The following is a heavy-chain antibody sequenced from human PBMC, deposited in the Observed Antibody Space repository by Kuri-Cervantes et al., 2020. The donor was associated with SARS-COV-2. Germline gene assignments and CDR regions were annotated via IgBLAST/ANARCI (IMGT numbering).Heavy chain of an antibody. Sequence: SVKVSCKASGGTLSSHAITWVRQAPGKGLEWVGGIIPTLGSSNFAPKFQGRVTITADKSTSTAYMELSSLRSEDTAVYYCARVELEGWNYTPFDYWGQGTLVTVSS. J-gene: IGHJ4*02. CDR2: IIPTLGSS. V-gene: IGHV1-69*10. CDR3: ARVELEGWNYTPFDY. CDR1: GGTLSSHA. D-gene: IGHD1-7*01.